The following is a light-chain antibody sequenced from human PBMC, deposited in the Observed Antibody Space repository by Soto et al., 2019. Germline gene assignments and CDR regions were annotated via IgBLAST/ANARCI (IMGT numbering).Light chain of an antibody. CDR2: AAS. CDR3: LQDYNYPYT. Sequence: IQMTQSPSTLSASVGDRVTITCRASQGIKNDVAWYQQKPGKAPKLLIHAASSLQSGVPPRFSGSGSGTDFTLTISSLQPEDFATYYCLQDYNYPYTFGQGTRLEI. V-gene: IGKV1-6*01. CDR1: QGIKND. J-gene: IGKJ5*01.